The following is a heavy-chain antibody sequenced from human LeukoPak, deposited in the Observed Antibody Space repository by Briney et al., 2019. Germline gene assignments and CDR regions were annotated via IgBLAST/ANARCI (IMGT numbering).Heavy chain of an antibody. Sequence: SETLSLTCAVHGGSFSGYYWRWIRQPPGKGLEWIGEINHSGSTNYNPSLKSRVTISVDTSKNQFSLKLSSVTAADTAVYYCARGLRVVAASYYYYGMDVWGQGTTVTVSS. J-gene: IGHJ6*02. D-gene: IGHD2-15*01. CDR1: GGSFSGYY. CDR2: INHSGST. CDR3: ARGLRVVAASYYYYGMDV. V-gene: IGHV4-34*01.